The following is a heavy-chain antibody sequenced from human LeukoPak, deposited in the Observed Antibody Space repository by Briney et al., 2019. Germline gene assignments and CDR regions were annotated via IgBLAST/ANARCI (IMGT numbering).Heavy chain of an antibody. CDR2: ISPNGGST. V-gene: IGHV3-64*02. D-gene: IGHD4-23*01. CDR1: GFTFSSFS. Sequence: GGSLRLSCVASGFTFSSFSMHWVRQAPGKGPEFISSISPNGGSTYYVDSVKGRFTISRDNSKNTLYLQMGTLRPDDMAVYYCARGYSGKNPFDYWGQGTLVTVSS. CDR3: ARGYSGKNPFDY. J-gene: IGHJ4*02.